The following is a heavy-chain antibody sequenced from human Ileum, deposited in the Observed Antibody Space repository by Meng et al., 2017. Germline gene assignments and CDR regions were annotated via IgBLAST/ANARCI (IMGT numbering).Heavy chain of an antibody. Sequence: QGQVQEAGPELVKPSQTLSLTCTFSGGSISSGSYYWSWIRQPAGTGLEWIGRIYTSGSTNYNPSLKSRVAISVDTSKNQFSLKVSSVTAADTAVYYCARGAAVALDYWGQGTPVTVSS. CDR1: GGSISSGSYY. V-gene: IGHV4-61*02. D-gene: IGHD6-25*01. CDR3: ARGAAVALDY. J-gene: IGHJ4*02. CDR2: IYTSGST.